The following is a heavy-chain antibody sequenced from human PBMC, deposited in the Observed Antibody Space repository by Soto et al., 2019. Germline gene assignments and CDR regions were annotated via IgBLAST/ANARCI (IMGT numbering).Heavy chain of an antibody. CDR3: VRVKGSLPYFDFNAFDI. J-gene: IGHJ3*02. CDR2: IIPIFGTA. V-gene: IGHV1-69*01. CDR1: GGTFSSYA. D-gene: IGHD3-9*01. Sequence: QVQLVQSGAEVKKPGSSVKVSCKASGGTFSSYAISWVRQAPGQGLEWMGGIIPIFGTANYAQKFQGRVTITADESTSTAYMELSSLRSEDTAVYYCVRVKGSLPYFDFNAFDIWGQGTMVTVSS.